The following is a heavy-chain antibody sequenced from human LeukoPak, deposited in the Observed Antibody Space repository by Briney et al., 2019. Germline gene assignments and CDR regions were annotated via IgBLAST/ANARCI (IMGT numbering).Heavy chain of an antibody. CDR2: IYHSGST. CDR1: GGSISSSNW. Sequence: SGTLSLTCAVSGGSISSSNWWSWVRQPPGKGLARIGEIYHSGSTNYNPPLKSRVTISVDKSKNQFSLKLSSVTAADMAVYYCARGSGSYPIDYWGQGTLVTVSS. J-gene: IGHJ4*02. D-gene: IGHD1-26*01. V-gene: IGHV4-4*02. CDR3: ARGSGSYPIDY.